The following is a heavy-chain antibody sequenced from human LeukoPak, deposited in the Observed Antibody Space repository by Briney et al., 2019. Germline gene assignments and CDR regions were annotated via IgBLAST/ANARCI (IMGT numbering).Heavy chain of an antibody. CDR2: ISYDGSNK. D-gene: IGHD6-13*01. CDR3: ARERGAAAGTSPRDWFDP. V-gene: IGHV3-30*03. Sequence: PGRSLRLSCAASGFTFSSYGMHWVRQAPGKGLEWVAVISYDGSNKYYADSVKGRFTISRDNSKNTLYLQMNSLRADDTAVYYCARERGAAAGTSPRDWFDPWGQGTLVTVSS. CDR1: GFTFSSYG. J-gene: IGHJ5*02.